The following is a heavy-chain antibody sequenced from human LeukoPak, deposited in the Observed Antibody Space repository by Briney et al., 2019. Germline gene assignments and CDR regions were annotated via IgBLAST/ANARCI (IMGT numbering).Heavy chain of an antibody. J-gene: IGHJ5*02. D-gene: IGHD6-6*01. CDR3: ARDGPYSTSSTHPP. Sequence: GGSLRLSCAASGFIFSNYAMNWARQAPGKGLEWVASINHNGNVNYYVDSVKGRFTISRDNAKNSLYLQMDSLRAEDTAVYYCARDGPYSTSSTHPPWGQGTLVTVSS. CDR2: INHNGNVN. V-gene: IGHV3-7*03. CDR1: GFIFSNYA.